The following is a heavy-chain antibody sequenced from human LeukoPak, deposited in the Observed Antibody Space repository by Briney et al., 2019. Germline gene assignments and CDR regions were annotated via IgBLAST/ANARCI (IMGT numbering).Heavy chain of an antibody. V-gene: IGHV1-18*04. Sequence: ASVKVSCKASGYTFTSYGISWVRQAPGQGLEWMRWISAYNGNTNYAQKLQGRVTMTTDTSTSTAYMELRSLRSDDTAVYYCARGGGTGRDYYYYGMDVWGKGTTVTVSS. D-gene: IGHD3/OR15-3a*01. CDR1: GYTFTSYG. J-gene: IGHJ6*04. CDR3: ARGGGTGRDYYYYGMDV. CDR2: ISAYNGNT.